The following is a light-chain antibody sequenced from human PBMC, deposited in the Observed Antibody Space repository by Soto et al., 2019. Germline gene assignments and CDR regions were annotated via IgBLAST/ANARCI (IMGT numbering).Light chain of an antibody. CDR2: GAS. Sequence: EIVLTQSPGTLYLSPGERATPSCRASQSVSSNNLAWYQQRPGQAPRVVIYGASTRATGIPERFSGSGSGTDFTLTISRLEPEDFAVYYCQQYGRSPFTFGPGTKVDIK. J-gene: IGKJ3*01. CDR3: QQYGRSPFT. CDR1: QSVSSNN. V-gene: IGKV3-20*01.